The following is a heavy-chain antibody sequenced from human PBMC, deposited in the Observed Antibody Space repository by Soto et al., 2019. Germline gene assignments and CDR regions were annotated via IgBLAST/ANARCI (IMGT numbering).Heavy chain of an antibody. Sequence: SETLSLTCAVSGGSISSSNWWSWVRQPPGKGLEWIGEIYHSGSTNYNPSLKSRVTISVDTSKNQFSLKLTSVTAADTAVYYCARDKITGLFDYRGQGTLVTVSS. CDR1: GGSISSSNW. J-gene: IGHJ4*02. D-gene: IGHD2-8*02. V-gene: IGHV4-4*02. CDR3: ARDKITGLFDY. CDR2: IYHSGST.